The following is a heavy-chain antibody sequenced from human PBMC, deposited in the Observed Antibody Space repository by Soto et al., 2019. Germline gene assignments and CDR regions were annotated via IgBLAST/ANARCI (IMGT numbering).Heavy chain of an antibody. Sequence: EVQLLESGGGLVQPGASLRLSCAASGFRFWTYSMSWVRQAPGKGLEWVSGISGDGFATSYADSLKGRFTVSRDNPKDNLFRQITTLGLKERAVFYWAKTRLYDNNDYPRDGFDVWGPGTAVTVS. CDR2: ISGDGFAT. J-gene: IGHJ3*01. V-gene: IGHV3-23*01. CDR1: GFRFWTYS. CDR3: AKTRLYDNNDYPRDGFDV. D-gene: IGHD5-12*01.